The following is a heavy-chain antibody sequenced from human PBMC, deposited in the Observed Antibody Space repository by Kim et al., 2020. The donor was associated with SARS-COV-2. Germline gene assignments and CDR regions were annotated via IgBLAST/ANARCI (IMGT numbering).Heavy chain of an antibody. CDR3: ARDQERTLGIAAAGTRYYYYGMDV. CDR1: GYTFTGSD. J-gene: IGHJ6*02. Sequence: ASVKVSCKASGYTFTGSDMHWVRQAPGQGLEWMGWINPNSGGTNYAQKFQGRVTMTRDTSISTAYMELSRLRSDDTAVYYCARDQERTLGIAAAGTRYYYYGMDVWGQGTTVTVSS. D-gene: IGHD6-13*01. CDR2: INPNSGGT. V-gene: IGHV1-2*02.